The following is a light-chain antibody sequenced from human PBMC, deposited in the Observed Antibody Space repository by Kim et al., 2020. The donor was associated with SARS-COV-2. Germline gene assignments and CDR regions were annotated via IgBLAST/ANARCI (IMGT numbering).Light chain of an antibody. V-gene: IGKV1-39*01. CDR2: GAS. J-gene: IGKJ2*01. Sequence: DIQMTQSPSSLSASVGDRVTITCRASQSISGFLNWYQQKPGKVPKLLIYGASNLYSGVPSRFSGSGFGTDFTLTISSLQPEDFASYYCQQSYSTPRYTFGQGTKLEI. CDR1: QSISGF. CDR3: QQSYSTPRYT.